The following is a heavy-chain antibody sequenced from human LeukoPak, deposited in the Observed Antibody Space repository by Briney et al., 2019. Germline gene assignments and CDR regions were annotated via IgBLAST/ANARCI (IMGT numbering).Heavy chain of an antibody. CDR2: IKQDGSQK. J-gene: IGHJ4*02. Sequence: GGSLRLSCAASGFTFSHYWMSWFRKAQGRGLGRVASIKQDGSQKYYGDSVKGRFTISRDNAKNSLYLQMNSLRAEDTAFYYCAKDDNSWSLDYWGQGTLVTVSS. V-gene: IGHV3-7*01. CDR1: GFTFSHYW. D-gene: IGHD6-13*01. CDR3: AKDDNSWSLDY.